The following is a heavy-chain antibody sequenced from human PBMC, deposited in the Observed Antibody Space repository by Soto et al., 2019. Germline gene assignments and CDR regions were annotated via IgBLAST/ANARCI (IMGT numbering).Heavy chain of an antibody. D-gene: IGHD2-21*01. CDR3: ARKCGDRCTEDTDALDL. CDR2: MNVNTGGT. CDR1: GYPFTDSY. Sequence: DSVKVYFKACGYPFTDSYLHLVRQAPGQRLEWMGWMNVNTGGTNSPQKFQDRVTMTRDTSINTAFMQLTGLTSDDTAVYFCARKCGDRCTEDTDALDLWGQGTMVTVSS. V-gene: IGHV1-2*02. J-gene: IGHJ3*01.